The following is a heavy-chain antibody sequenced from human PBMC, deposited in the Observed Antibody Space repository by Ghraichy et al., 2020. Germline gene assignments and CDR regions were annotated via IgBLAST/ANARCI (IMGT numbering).Heavy chain of an antibody. V-gene: IGHV1-2*06. Sequence: ASVKVSCKTSGYTFTAYFMHWVRQAPGQGLEWVGRIKAVNGATDYAQSFQGRVTLTRNTSMSTAYLEVNRLRPDDSATYYCAREGDSSGWSDFWGQGTPVPVSS. J-gene: IGHJ4*02. D-gene: IGHD6-19*01. CDR3: AREGDSSGWSDF. CDR1: GYTFTAYF. CDR2: IKAVNGAT.